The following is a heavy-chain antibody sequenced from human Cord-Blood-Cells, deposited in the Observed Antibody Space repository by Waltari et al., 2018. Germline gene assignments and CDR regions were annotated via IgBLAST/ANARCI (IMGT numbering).Heavy chain of an antibody. V-gene: IGHV4-39*01. J-gene: IGHJ4*02. Sequence: QLQLPESGPGLVKPSETRSPTCTVSCGSISSSSYYWGWIRQPPGKGLEWIGSIYYSGSTYYNPSLKSRVTISVDTSKNQFSLKLSSVTAADTAVYYCAGLPPGGSSDYWGQGTLVTVSS. CDR1: CGSISSSSYY. D-gene: IGHD6-6*01. CDR2: IYYSGST. CDR3: AGLPPGGSSDY.